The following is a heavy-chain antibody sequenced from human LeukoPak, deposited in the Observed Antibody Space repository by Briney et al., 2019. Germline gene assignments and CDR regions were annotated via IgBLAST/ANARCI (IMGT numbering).Heavy chain of an antibody. CDR1: GYALISGGFS. CDR3: ARSRQASGLFSS. V-gene: IGHV4-30-2*01. J-gene: IGHJ5*02. Sequence: SQTLSLTCTISGYALISGGFSWNWIRQPPGRGLEWIGCIYDRGPAHYNPSLKSRFTISVDRPKNQFFLNVTSLTAADTAVYYCARSRQASGLFSSWGQGTLVVVSS. D-gene: IGHD3-10*01. CDR2: IYDRGPA.